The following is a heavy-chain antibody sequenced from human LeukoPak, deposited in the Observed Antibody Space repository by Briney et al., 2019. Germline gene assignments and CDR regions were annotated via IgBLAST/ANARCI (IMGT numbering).Heavy chain of an antibody. CDR3: ARGTVGYSSSWGNNWFDP. CDR2: IYYSGST. Sequence: SETLSLTCTVSGGSISSYYWSWTRQPPGKGLEWIGYIYYSGSTNYNPSLKSRVTISVDTSKNPFSLKLSSVTAADTAVYYCARGTVGYSSSWGNNWFDPWGQGTLVTVSS. V-gene: IGHV4-59*12. CDR1: GGSISSYY. D-gene: IGHD6-13*01. J-gene: IGHJ5*02.